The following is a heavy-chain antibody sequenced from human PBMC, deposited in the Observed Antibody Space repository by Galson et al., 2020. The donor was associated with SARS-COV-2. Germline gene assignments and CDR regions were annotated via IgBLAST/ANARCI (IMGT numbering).Heavy chain of an antibody. CDR2: IRNKAYSYTT. J-gene: IGHJ4*02. CDR3: ASSSSSGIHTFDN. CDR1: GFTFSDQY. Sequence: GGSLRLSCAASGFTFSDQYMEWVRQAPGKGLEWVGRIRNKAYSYTTEYAASVKGRFTITRDDSKNSLYLQMNSLRSEDTAVYFCASSSSSGIHTFDNWGQGTLVTVSS. D-gene: IGHD3-10*01. V-gene: IGHV3-72*01.